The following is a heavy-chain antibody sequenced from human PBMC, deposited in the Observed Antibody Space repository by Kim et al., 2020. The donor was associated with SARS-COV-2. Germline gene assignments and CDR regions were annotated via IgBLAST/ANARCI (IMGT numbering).Heavy chain of an antibody. V-gene: IGHV4-39*01. Sequence: NYNPSLQRRVTISVGTSKNQYSRKLSSVTAADTAVYYCARRDSGSYLDYWGQGTLVTVSS. D-gene: IGHD1-26*01. CDR3: ARRDSGSYLDY. J-gene: IGHJ4*02.